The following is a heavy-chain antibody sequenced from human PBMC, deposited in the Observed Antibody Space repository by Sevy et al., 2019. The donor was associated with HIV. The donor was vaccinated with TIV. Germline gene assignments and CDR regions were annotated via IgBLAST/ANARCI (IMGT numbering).Heavy chain of an antibody. J-gene: IGHJ6*02. CDR2: IIPIFGTA. CDR3: ASNFYGSGSYWDYYGMDV. CDR1: GGTFSSYA. Sequence: ASVKVSCKASGGTFSSYAISWVRQAPGQGLEWMGGIIPIFGTANYAQKFQGTVTITADESTSTAYMELSSLRSEDTAVYYCASNFYGSGSYWDYYGMDVWGQGTTVTVSS. V-gene: IGHV1-69*13. D-gene: IGHD3-10*01.